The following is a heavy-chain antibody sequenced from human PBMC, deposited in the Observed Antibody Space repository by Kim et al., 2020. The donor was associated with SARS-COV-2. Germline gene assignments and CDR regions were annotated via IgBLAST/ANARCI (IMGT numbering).Heavy chain of an antibody. CDR1: GCSINNSAYY. CDR3: ARNDHRSGTFFDF. Sequence: SETLSLTCSVSGCSINNSAYYWAWIRQPPGKGLEWLGTVSHIGGTYYNTSLTSRLTISVDTSKNQFSLKLGAVTAAATAGYFCARNDHRSGTFFDFWGQG. CDR2: VSHIGGT. V-gene: IGHV4-39*01. D-gene: IGHD1-1*01. J-gene: IGHJ4*02.